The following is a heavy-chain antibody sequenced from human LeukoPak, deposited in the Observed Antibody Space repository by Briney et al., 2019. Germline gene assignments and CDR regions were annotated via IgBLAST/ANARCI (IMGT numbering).Heavy chain of an antibody. CDR3: GRGDGYLVDH. D-gene: IGHD5-24*01. CDR2: INQGGSER. V-gene: IGHV3-7*01. J-gene: IGHJ4*02. CDR1: GSTFSSYA. Sequence: GGSLRLSCAASGSTFSSYAMSWVRQAPGKGLEWVANINQGGSERNHVDSVKGRFTISRDDARTSLFLQMNSLRAEDTGVYYCGRGDGYLVDHWGQGTLVTVST.